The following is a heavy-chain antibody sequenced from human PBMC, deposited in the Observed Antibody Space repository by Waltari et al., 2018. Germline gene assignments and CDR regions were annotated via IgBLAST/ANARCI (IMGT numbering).Heavy chain of an antibody. V-gene: IGHV3-53*02. CDR3: ARDEPYSRAWPTGEEAFEI. D-gene: IGHD5-12*01. J-gene: IGHJ3*02. CDR1: GFLVSASY. Sequence: EVQLMESGGGLIHPWGSLRLSCAASGFLVSASYMTWVCQAPGKGLDLLSAIYGGTTPYYAESVMSRGTSGRDHSKNTDYLQMTSLRIEYTAVYYCARDEPYSRAWPTGEEAFEIRGQGTEVSV. CDR2: IYGGTTP.